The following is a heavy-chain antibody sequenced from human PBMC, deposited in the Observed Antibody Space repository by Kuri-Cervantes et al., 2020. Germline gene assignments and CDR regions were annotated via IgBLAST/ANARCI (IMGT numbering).Heavy chain of an antibody. J-gene: IGHJ6*03. CDR2: INHSRST. CDR1: VGFFSGYY. D-gene: IGHD6-19*01. V-gene: IGHV4-34*01. CDR3: ARGIRGRFSSSGWAYYYYYMDV. Sequence: SQTHSLTCAVWVGFFSGYYWSGIRQPPGKGLEWIGEINHSRSTNYNPSLKSRVTISVDTSKNQFSLKLISVTAADTAVYYCARGIRGRFSSSGWAYYYYYMDVWGKGTTVTVSS.